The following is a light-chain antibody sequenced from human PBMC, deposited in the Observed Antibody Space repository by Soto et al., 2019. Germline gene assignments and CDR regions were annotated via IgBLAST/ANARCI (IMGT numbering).Light chain of an antibody. CDR3: QQYSNSPYT. Sequence: EIVLTQSPGTLSLSPGERATLSCRASQSVSSNYLAWYQQRPGQAPRLLIYDASSRATGIPDRFSGSGSGTDFTLTIGRLEPEDFAVYYCQQYSNSPYTFGKGTKLEIK. CDR1: QSVSSNY. CDR2: DAS. J-gene: IGKJ2*01. V-gene: IGKV3-20*01.